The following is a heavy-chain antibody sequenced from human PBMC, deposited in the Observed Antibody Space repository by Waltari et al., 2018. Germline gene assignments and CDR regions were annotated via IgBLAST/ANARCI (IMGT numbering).Heavy chain of an antibody. V-gene: IGHV4-38-2*02. CDR1: GYSISSGYY. Sequence: QVQLQESGPGLVKPSETLSLTCTVSGYSISSGYYWGWIRQPPGKGLEWIGSIYHSGRTYYNPSLKSRVTISVDTSKNQFSLKLSSVTAADTAVYYCAREGRSSTGGFDYWGQGTLVTVSS. D-gene: IGHD6-13*01. CDR3: AREGRSSTGGFDY. J-gene: IGHJ4*02. CDR2: IYHSGRT.